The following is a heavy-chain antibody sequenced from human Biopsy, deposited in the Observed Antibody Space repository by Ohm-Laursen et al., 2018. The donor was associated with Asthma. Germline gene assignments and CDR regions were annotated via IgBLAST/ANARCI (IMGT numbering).Heavy chain of an antibody. CDR3: VRDKVVVVPGSKGPTDWFDP. V-gene: IGHV1-18*01. J-gene: IGHJ5*02. D-gene: IGHD2-15*01. Sequence: ASVKVSCKASGDSLGSFINYAISWVRQAPGQGLEWMGWISGYNGDTKFAQNVKGRLSLTTDTSTSTAYMELRSLTSDDTAVYYCVRDKVVVVPGSKGPTDWFDPWGQGTLVTVSS. CDR2: ISGYNGDT. CDR1: GDSLGSFINYA.